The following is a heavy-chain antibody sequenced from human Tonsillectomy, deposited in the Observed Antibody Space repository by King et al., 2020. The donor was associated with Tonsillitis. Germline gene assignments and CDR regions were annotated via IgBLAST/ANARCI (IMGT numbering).Heavy chain of an antibody. Sequence: VQLVESGGGVVRPGRSLRLSCAASGFTFSSYAMHWVRQAPGKGLEWVAFISYDASNKYYADSVKGRFTISRDNSKNTLYLQMNSLRAEDTAVYYCARVEEYTSSWYDYWGQGTLVTVSS. V-gene: IGHV3-30*04. D-gene: IGHD6-13*01. CDR1: GFTFSSYA. CDR2: ISYDASNK. CDR3: ARVEEYTSSWYDY. J-gene: IGHJ4*02.